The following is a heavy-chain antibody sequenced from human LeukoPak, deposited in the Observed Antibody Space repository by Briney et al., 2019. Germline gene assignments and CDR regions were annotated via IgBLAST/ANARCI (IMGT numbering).Heavy chain of an antibody. CDR3: ARDRPRGYSGYDLEY. Sequence: GGPLRLSCAASGFTFSSYTMHWVRQAPGKGLDWVAITSSNGDNKNYADSVKGRFTISRDNSKNRLYLHMDSLRPEDTAVYYCARDRPRGYSGYDLEYWGQGTLVTVSS. D-gene: IGHD5-12*01. CDR1: GFTFSSYT. V-gene: IGHV3-30*04. CDR2: TSSNGDNK. J-gene: IGHJ4*02.